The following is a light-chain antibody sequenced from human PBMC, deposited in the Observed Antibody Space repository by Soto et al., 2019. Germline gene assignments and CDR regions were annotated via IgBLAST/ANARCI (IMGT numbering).Light chain of an antibody. J-gene: IGKJ4*01. CDR2: AAS. CDR1: QSISNS. CDR3: QQSFSAPLT. Sequence: DIQMTQSPSSQSASVGDRVSITCRGSQSISNSLNWYQQRPGKAPRLLIYAASNLHSGVPSRFSGSGSGSDFTLSIGSLQREDFATYYCQQSFSAPLTFGGGTKVDI. V-gene: IGKV1-39*01.